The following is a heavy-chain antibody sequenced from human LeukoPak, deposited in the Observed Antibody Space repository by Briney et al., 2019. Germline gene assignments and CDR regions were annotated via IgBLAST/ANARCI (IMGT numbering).Heavy chain of an antibody. CDR2: ITTGDGNT. CDR3: AKDGGLWVSAHWGDS. V-gene: IGHV3-23*01. CDR1: GFTFSSYT. J-gene: IGHJ4*02. D-gene: IGHD7-27*01. Sequence: GGSLRLSCTASGFTFSSYTMTWVRQAPGKGLKWASTITTGDGNTYYADSVKGRFTVSRDDSKNTLYLQMNSLRAEDTAVYYCAKDGGLWVSAHWGDSWGRGTLVTVSS.